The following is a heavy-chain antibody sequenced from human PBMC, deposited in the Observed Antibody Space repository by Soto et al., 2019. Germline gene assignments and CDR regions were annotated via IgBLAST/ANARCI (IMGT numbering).Heavy chain of an antibody. D-gene: IGHD6-6*01. CDR1: GGSFSGYY. J-gene: IGHJ4*02. Sequence: PSETLSLTCTVSGGSFSGYYWTWIPRPPGKGLEGIGEINHSGSTNYNPSLKSRVTISVDTSKNQFSLKLSSVTAADTAVYYCARERVAARPGFDYWGQGTLVTVSS. V-gene: IGHV4-34*01. CDR2: INHSGST. CDR3: ARERVAARPGFDY.